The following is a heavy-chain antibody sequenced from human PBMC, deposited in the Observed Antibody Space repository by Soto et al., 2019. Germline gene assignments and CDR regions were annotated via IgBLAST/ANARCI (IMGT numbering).Heavy chain of an antibody. CDR1: GFTFSNAW. CDR3: TTDKFPHSQDSTGYHDY. J-gene: IGHJ4*02. D-gene: IGHD3-22*01. CDR2: IKSKTDGGTT. V-gene: IGHV3-15*01. Sequence: EVQLVESGGGLVKPGGSLRLSCAASGFTFSNAWMSWVRQAPGKGLEWVGRIKSKTDGGTTDYAAPVKGRFTISRDDSKNTLYLQMNSLKTEDTVVYYCTTDKFPHSQDSTGYHDYWGQGTLVTVSS.